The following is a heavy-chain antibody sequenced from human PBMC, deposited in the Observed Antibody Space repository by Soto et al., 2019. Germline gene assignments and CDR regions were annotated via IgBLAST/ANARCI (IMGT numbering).Heavy chain of an antibody. Sequence: GGSLRLSCAASGFTFDDYAMHRVRQAPGKGLEWVSGISWNSGSIGYADSVKGRFTISRDNAKNSLYPQMNSLRAEDTALYYCAKDMGHYYGSGSYYQYYYYYGMDVWGQGTTVTVSS. CDR2: ISWNSGSI. V-gene: IGHV3-9*01. D-gene: IGHD3-10*01. J-gene: IGHJ6*02. CDR1: GFTFDDYA. CDR3: AKDMGHYYGSGSYYQYYYYYGMDV.